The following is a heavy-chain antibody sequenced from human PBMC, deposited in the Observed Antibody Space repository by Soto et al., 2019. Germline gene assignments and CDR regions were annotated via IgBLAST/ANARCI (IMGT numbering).Heavy chain of an antibody. V-gene: IGHV3-23*01. D-gene: IGHD2-2*01. Sequence: EVQLLESGGGLVQPGGSLRLSCAASGFTFSSYAMSWVRQAPGKGLEWVSAISGSGGSTYYADSVKGRFTISRDNSKNTLYMQMTSLRDEDTAVYYCATDPKNIGVGAGNWFDPWGQGTLVTVSS. J-gene: IGHJ5*02. CDR1: GFTFSSYA. CDR3: ATDPKNIGVGAGNWFDP. CDR2: ISGSGGST.